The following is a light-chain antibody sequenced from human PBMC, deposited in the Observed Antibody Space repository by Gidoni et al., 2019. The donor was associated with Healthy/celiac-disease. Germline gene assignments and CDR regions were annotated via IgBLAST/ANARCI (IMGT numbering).Light chain of an antibody. CDR1: QSVLYSSNNKNY. Sequence: DIVMTQSPDSLAVSLGERATINCKSSQSVLYSSNNKNYLAWYQQKPGQPPKLLIYWASTRESGVPDRLSGSGSGTDFTLTISSLQAEDVAVYYCQQYYSTPGMYTFGQGTKLEIK. CDR2: WAS. J-gene: IGKJ2*01. V-gene: IGKV4-1*01. CDR3: QQYYSTPGMYT.